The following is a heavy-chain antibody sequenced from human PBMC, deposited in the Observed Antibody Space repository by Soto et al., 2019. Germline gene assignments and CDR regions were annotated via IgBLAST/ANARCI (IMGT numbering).Heavy chain of an antibody. J-gene: IGHJ4*02. CDR2: IYYTGRT. D-gene: IGHD1-26*01. V-gene: IGHV4-31*03. CDR3: AREGSYHYFDY. CDR1: DGSVSRGGYY. Sequence: TLSLTCTVSDGSVSRGGYYWSWLRQPPGKGLEWIGNIYYTGRTSYNPSLKSRVTISLETSKRQFSLRLASVSAADTALYYCAREGSYHYFDYWGQGALVTVSS.